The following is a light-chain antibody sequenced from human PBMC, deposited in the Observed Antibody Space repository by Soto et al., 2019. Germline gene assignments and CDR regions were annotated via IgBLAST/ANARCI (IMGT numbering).Light chain of an antibody. Sequence: EIVLTQSPAALSLSPGERAALSCRASQSVSSYLAWYQQKPGQAPRLLIYDASNRATGIPARFSGSGSGTDFTLTISSLEPEDLAVYYCQQRSNWSTFGQGTKVEIK. J-gene: IGKJ1*01. CDR2: DAS. V-gene: IGKV3-11*01. CDR3: QQRSNWST. CDR1: QSVSSY.